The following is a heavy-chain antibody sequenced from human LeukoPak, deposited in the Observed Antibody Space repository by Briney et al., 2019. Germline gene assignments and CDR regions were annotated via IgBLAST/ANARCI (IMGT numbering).Heavy chain of an antibody. CDR2: ISGSGGST. J-gene: IGHJ5*02. V-gene: IGHV3-23*01. Sequence: PGGSLRLSCAASGFTFSSYAMSWVRQAPGKGLEWVSAISGSGGSTYYADSVKGRFTISRDNSKNALYLQMNSLRAEDTAVYYCAKDQFRSGSYSGDPWGQGTLVTVSS. CDR1: GFTFSSYA. CDR3: AKDQFRSGSYSGDP. D-gene: IGHD1-26*01.